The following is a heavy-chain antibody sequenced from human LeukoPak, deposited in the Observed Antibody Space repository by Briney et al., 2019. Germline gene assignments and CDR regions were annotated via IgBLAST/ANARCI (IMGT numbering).Heavy chain of an antibody. CDR1: GFTFSSYA. CDR2: ISGSGGST. J-gene: IGHJ4*02. Sequence: GGSLRLSCAASGFTFSSYAMSWVRQAPGKGLEWVSAISGSGGSTYYADSVKGRFTISRDNSKNTLYLQMSSLRAEDTAVYYCAKDVILYYYDSSGYYSYWGQGTLVTVSS. CDR3: AKDVILYYYDSSGYYSY. D-gene: IGHD3-22*01. V-gene: IGHV3-23*01.